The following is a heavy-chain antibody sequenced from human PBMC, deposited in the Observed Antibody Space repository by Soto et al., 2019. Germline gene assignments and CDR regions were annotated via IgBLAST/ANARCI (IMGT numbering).Heavy chain of an antibody. Sequence: AVKVSCKASGCTFSSYAISWVRQAPGQGLEWMGGIIPIFGTANYAQKFQGRVTITADESTSTAYMELSSLRSEDTAVYYCARGRVVVTYYYGMDVWGQGTTVTVSS. CDR2: IIPIFGTA. V-gene: IGHV1-69*13. CDR3: ARGRVVVTYYYGMDV. CDR1: GCTFSSYA. J-gene: IGHJ6*02. D-gene: IGHD3-22*01.